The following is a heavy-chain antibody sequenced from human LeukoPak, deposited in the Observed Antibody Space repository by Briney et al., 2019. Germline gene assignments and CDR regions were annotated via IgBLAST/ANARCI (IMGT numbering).Heavy chain of an antibody. CDR3: ASESSGYFGP. J-gene: IGHJ5*02. Sequence: GGSLRLSCAAAGFTSSNYYMNWLRQSPRRGLGWLSYISNTGGAKYYSDSVRGRFTISRDNAKNTVYLEMNSLRAEDTAVYFCASESSGYFGPWGQGTLVTVSS. D-gene: IGHD3-22*01. CDR1: GFTSSNYY. V-gene: IGHV3-11*01. CDR2: ISNTGGAK.